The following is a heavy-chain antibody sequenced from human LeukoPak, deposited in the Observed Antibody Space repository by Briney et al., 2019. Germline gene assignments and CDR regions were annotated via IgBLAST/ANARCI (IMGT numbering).Heavy chain of an antibody. V-gene: IGHV1-69*05. D-gene: IGHD4-17*01. CDR3: SNNAVGDYAFDY. CDR2: IIPSFGTT. J-gene: IGHJ4*02. Sequence: ASVKVSCKASGRSFSTYAISWVRQAPGQGLEWMGGIIPSFGTTIYAQKFQGRVNITTDEVTTTAYTAYMELSSLRSEDTAVYYCSNNAVGDYAFDYWGQGTLVIVSS. CDR1: GRSFSTYA.